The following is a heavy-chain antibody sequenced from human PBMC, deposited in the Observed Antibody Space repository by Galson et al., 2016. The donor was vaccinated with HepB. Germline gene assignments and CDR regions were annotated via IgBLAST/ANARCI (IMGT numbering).Heavy chain of an antibody. CDR2: INPSGDSA. V-gene: IGHV1-46*01. CDR1: GGSFSSYG. Sequence: SVKVSCKASGGSFSSYGITWVRQAPGQGLEWMGIINPSGDSARYAQKFQGRVTMTRDTSTSTVYMELSSLRSGDTAVYFCARDRLGPYGMDVWGQGTTVTVSS. CDR3: ARDRLGPYGMDV. J-gene: IGHJ6*02. D-gene: IGHD7-27*01.